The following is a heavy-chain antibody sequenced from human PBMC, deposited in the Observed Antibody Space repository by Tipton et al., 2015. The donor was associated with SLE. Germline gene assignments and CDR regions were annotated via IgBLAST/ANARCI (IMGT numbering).Heavy chain of an antibody. J-gene: IGHJ4*02. CDR3: SKRADTFGGFGS. Sequence: SLRLSCAASGFTFSAHWMHWVRQAPGKGLEWVARLDGDGTRTNYAGFANGRFTISGDNAKNMVYLQMNSLRDEDTALYYCSKRADTFGGFGSWGQGTVVTVSS. CDR2: LDGDGTRT. D-gene: IGHD2/OR15-2a*01. V-gene: IGHV3-74*01. CDR1: GFTFSAHW.